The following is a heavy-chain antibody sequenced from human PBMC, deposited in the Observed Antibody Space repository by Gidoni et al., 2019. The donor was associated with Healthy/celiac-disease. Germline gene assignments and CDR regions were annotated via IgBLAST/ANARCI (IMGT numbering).Heavy chain of an antibody. CDR3: ARILSSSWSSFDY. CDR2: IFSNDEK. D-gene: IGHD6-13*01. V-gene: IGHV2-26*01. CDR1: GFSLSNARMG. Sequence: QVTLKESGPVLVKTTETLTLTCTVSGFSLSNARMGVSWIRQPPGKALEWLAHIFSNDEKSYSTSLKSRLTISKDTSKSQVVLTMTNMDPVDTATYYCARILSSSWSSFDYWGQGTLVTVSS. J-gene: IGHJ4*02.